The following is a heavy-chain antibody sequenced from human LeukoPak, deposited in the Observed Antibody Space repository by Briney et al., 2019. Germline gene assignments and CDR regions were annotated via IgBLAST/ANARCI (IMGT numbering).Heavy chain of an antibody. D-gene: IGHD3-16*01. Sequence: PSETLSLTCVVSGDAISSGNYWGWIRQPPEKGLEWIGNIHHSGYTNYNPSLKSRVTISVDTSKNRFSLKMKSVTAADTAVYYCARMGSDYWGQGTLVTVSS. CDR3: ARMGSDY. J-gene: IGHJ4*02. V-gene: IGHV4-38-2*01. CDR1: GDAISSGNY. CDR2: IHHSGYT.